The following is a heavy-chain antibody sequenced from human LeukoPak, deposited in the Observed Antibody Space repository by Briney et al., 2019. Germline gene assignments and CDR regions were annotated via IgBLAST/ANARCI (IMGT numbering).Heavy chain of an antibody. CDR2: INQDGSEK. CDR1: GFTFSSYW. J-gene: IGHJ4*02. V-gene: IGHV3-7*01. CDR3: ARMYYFDY. Sequence: GGSLRLSCAASGFTFSSYWMSWVRQAPGKGLEWVANINQDGSEKNNVDSVKGRFTIYRDNAKNSLYLQMNSLTAEDTAIYYCARMYYFDYWGQGTLVTVSS.